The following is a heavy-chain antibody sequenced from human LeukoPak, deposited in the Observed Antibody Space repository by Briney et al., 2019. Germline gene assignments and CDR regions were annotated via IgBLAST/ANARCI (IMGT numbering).Heavy chain of an antibody. CDR3: ARDRGILTGYYREIDY. Sequence: ASVNVSCKASGYTFTSYGISWVRQAPGQGLEWMGWISAYNGNTNYAQKLQGRVTMATDTSTSTAYMELRSLRSDDTAVYYCARDRGILTGYYREIDYWGQGTLVTVSS. J-gene: IGHJ4*02. V-gene: IGHV1-18*01. CDR1: GYTFTSYG. D-gene: IGHD3-9*01. CDR2: ISAYNGNT.